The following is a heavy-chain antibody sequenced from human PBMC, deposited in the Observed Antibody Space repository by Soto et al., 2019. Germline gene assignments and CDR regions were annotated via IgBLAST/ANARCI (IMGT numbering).Heavy chain of an antibody. V-gene: IGHV3-23*01. J-gene: IGHJ4*01. CDR3: AKGSATGSPYYFDY. D-gene: IGHD6-25*01. Sequence: GKGLEWVSAITGSGGDTYHADSVKGRFTISRDNSMSTLYLQMNTLRAEDAAVYFCAKGSATGSPYYFDYWGHGTLVSVHS. CDR2: ITGSGGDT.